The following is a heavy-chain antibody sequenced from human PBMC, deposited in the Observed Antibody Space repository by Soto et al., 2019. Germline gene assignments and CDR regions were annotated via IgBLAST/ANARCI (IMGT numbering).Heavy chain of an antibody. CDR1: GYTFTSYD. D-gene: IGHD5-12*01. CDR3: ARGASGYELDYYYYYMDV. V-gene: IGHV1-8*01. CDR2: MNPNSGNT. J-gene: IGHJ6*03. Sequence: QVPLVQSGAEVKKPGASVKVSCKASGYTFTSYDINWVRQATGQGLEWMGWMNPNSGNTGYAQKFQGRVTMTRNTSISTAYMELSSLRSEDTAVYYCARGASGYELDYYYYYMDVWGKGTTVTVSS.